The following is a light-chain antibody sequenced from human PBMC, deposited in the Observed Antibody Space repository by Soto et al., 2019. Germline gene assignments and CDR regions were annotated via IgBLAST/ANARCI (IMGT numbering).Light chain of an antibody. Sequence: QSVLTQPPSVSGAPGQRVAISCTGSSSNIGAGYDVHWYQQLPGTAPKLLIYGNNNRPSGVPDRFSGSKSGTSASLAITGLQAEDEADYYRNSYTNSSAVVFGGVTKVTVL. J-gene: IGLJ2*01. CDR2: GNN. V-gene: IGLV1-40*01. CDR3: NSYTNSSAVV. CDR1: SSNIGAGYD.